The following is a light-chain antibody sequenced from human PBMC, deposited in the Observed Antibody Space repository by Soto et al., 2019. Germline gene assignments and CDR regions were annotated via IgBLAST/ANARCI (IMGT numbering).Light chain of an antibody. Sequence: DIQMTQSPSSLSASIVDRVTITCRAGHSISTYLNWYQQKPAKAPKLLIYAASSLQSGVPSRFSGSGSGTDFTLTISSLQSEDFATYYCQQSYSTLTWTFGQGTKVDIK. CDR3: QQSYSTLTWT. CDR2: AAS. CDR1: HSISTY. V-gene: IGKV1-39*01. J-gene: IGKJ1*01.